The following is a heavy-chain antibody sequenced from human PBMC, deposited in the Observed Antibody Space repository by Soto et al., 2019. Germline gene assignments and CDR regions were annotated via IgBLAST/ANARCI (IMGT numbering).Heavy chain of an antibody. V-gene: IGHV3-23*01. CDR3: ARSPNYYDSSGYVVY. CDR1: GFTFSSYA. Sequence: GGSLRLSCAASGFTFSSYAMSWVRQAPGKGLEWVSAISGSGGSTYYADSVKGRFTISRGNSKNTLYLQMNSLRAEDTAVYYCARSPNYYDSSGYVVYWGQGTLVTVSS. CDR2: ISGSGGST. D-gene: IGHD3-22*01. J-gene: IGHJ4*02.